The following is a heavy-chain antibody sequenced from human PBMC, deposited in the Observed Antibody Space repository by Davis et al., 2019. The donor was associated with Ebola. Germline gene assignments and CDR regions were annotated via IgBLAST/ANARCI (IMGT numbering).Heavy chain of an antibody. V-gene: IGHV3-9*01. CDR1: GFTFDDYA. J-gene: IGHJ4*02. CDR3: AKDYDFWSGYYIGYFDY. Sequence: PGGSLRLSCAASGFTFDDYAMHWVRQAPGKGLEWVSGISWNSGSIGYADSVKGRFTISRDNAKNSLYLQMNSLRAEDTAVYYCAKDYDFWSGYYIGYFDYWGQGTLVTVSS. CDR2: ISWNSGSI. D-gene: IGHD3-3*01.